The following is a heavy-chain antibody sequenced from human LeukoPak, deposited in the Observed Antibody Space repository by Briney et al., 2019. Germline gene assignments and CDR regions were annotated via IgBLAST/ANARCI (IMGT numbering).Heavy chain of an antibody. CDR1: GFTFSSYE. V-gene: IGHV3-53*01. Sequence: PGGSLRLSCAASGFTFSSYEMNWVRQAPGKGLEWVSVIYSGGDTYYADSVKGRFTISRDNSKNTLFLQMNSLRAEDTAVYYCAKGDGYNSYYFDYWGRGTLVTVSS. J-gene: IGHJ4*02. D-gene: IGHD5-24*01. CDR3: AKGDGYNSYYFDY. CDR2: IYSGGDT.